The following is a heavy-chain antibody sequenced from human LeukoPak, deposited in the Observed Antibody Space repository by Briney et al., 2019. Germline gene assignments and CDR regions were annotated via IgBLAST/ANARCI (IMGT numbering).Heavy chain of an antibody. CDR2: IIPIFGTA. V-gene: IGHV1-69*05. CDR3: ARVYYDPPRTYYFDY. CDR1: GGTFSSYA. D-gene: IGHD3-22*01. Sequence: SVKVSCKASGGTFSSYAISWVRQAPGQGREWMGGIIPIFGTANYAQKFQGRVTITTDESTRTAYMELSSLRSEDTAVYYCARVYYDPPRTYYFDYWGQGTLVTVSS. J-gene: IGHJ4*02.